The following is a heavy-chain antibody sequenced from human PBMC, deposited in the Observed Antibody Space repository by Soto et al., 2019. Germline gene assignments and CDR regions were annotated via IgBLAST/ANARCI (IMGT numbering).Heavy chain of an antibody. CDR1: GGSFSGYC. CDR3: ASHYSSSWYYFDY. CDR2: INHSGST. D-gene: IGHD6-13*01. Sequence: SETLSLTCAVYGGSFSGYCWSWIRQPPGKGLEWIGEINHSGSTNYNPSLKSRVTISVDTSKNQFSLKLSSVTAADTAVYYCASHYSSSWYYFDYWGQGTLVTVSS. V-gene: IGHV4-34*01. J-gene: IGHJ4*02.